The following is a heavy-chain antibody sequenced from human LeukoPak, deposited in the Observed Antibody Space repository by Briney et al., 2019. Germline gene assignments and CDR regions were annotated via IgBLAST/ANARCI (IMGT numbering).Heavy chain of an antibody. Sequence: GRSLRLSCAASGFTFSSYAMHWVRQAPGKGLEWVAVISYDGSNKYYADSVKGRFTTSRDNSKNTLYLQMNSLRAEDTAVYYCARDLDNYYDSSGSPWGQGTLVTVSS. V-gene: IGHV3-30-3*01. CDR2: ISYDGSNK. J-gene: IGHJ5*02. CDR3: ARDLDNYYDSSGSP. D-gene: IGHD3-22*01. CDR1: GFTFSSYA.